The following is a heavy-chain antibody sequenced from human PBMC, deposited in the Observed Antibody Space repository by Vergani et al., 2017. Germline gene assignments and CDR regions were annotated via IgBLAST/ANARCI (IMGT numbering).Heavy chain of an antibody. Sequence: EVQLVESGGGLVQPGGSLRLSCAASGFTFSSYWMSWVRQAPGKGLEWVANIKQDGSEKYYVDSVKGRFTISRDNAKNSLYLQMNGLRAEDTAVYYCARDGGYSSGWDFDYWGQGTLVTVSS. V-gene: IGHV3-7*01. J-gene: IGHJ4*02. CDR3: ARDGGYSSGWDFDY. CDR1: GFTFSSYW. D-gene: IGHD6-19*01. CDR2: IKQDGSEK.